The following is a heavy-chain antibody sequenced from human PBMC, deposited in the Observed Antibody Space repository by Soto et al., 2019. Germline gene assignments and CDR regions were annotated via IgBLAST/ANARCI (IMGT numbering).Heavy chain of an antibody. CDR3: AKYAVNYSHYYSIDV. D-gene: IGHD3-10*01. V-gene: IGHV3-23*01. CDR1: EFTSSRYA. CDR2: ISGTGDST. J-gene: IGHJ6*04. Sequence: EVQLLESGGGLVQPGGSLRLSCAGSEFTSSRYALSWVRQAPGEGLEWVSGISGTGDSTYYADSVKGRFTVSRDNSKNMLYLQMHRLRAEDTAVYYCAKYAVNYSHYYSIDVWGKGTTVTVSS.